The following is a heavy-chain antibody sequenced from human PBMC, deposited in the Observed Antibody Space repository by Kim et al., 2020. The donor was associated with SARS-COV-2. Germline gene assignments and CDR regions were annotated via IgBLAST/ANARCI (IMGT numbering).Heavy chain of an antibody. CDR2: ISWNSGSI. V-gene: IGHV3-9*01. CDR3: AKATNPAYCSGWSFDY. J-gene: IGHJ5*01. D-gene: IGHD6-19*01. CDR1: GFTFDNYA. Sequence: GGSLRLSCAASGFTFDNYAMHWVRQAPGKGLEWVSRISWNSGSIGYADSVKGRFTISRDNGKNSLYLQMNSLRTEDTALYYCAKATNPAYCSGWSFDYWG.